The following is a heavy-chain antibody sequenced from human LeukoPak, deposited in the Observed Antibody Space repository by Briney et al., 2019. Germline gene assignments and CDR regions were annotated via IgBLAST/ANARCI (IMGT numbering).Heavy chain of an antibody. D-gene: IGHD5-12*01. CDR3: ARDANGYSGYDPFDY. CDR1: GFTFSDYY. CDR2: ISSSGSTI. V-gene: IGHV3-11*04. J-gene: IGHJ4*02. Sequence: GGSLRLSCAASGFTFSDYYMSWIRQAPGKGLEWVSYISSSGSTIYYADSVKGRFTISRDNAKNSLYLQMNSLRAEDTAVYSCARDANGYSGYDPFDYWGQGTLVTVSS.